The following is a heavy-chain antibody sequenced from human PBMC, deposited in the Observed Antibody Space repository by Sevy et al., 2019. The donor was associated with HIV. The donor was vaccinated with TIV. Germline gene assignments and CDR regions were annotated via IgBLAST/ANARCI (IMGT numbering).Heavy chain of an antibody. CDR3: AKEGMASGPRLLWFAELLYDFDF. J-gene: IGHJ4*02. CDR2: ISYDGSQK. D-gene: IGHD3-10*01. CDR1: GFTFSSHG. V-gene: IGHV3-30*18. Sequence: GGSLRLSCAASGFTFSSHGMHWVRQAPDKGLEWVAIISYDGSQKYYADSIKDRFTISRDNSKNTLYLQMNSLRPEDTAIYYCAKEGMASGPRLLWFAELLYDFDFWGQGTLVTVSS.